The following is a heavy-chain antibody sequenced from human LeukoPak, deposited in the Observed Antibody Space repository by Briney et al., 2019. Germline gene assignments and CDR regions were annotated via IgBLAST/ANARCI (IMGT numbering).Heavy chain of an antibody. Sequence: GASVKVSCKASGYTFTSYGISWVRQAPGQGLEWMGWVSAYNGNTNYAQKLQGRVTMTTDTSTSTAHMELRSLRSDDTAVYYCAREGIPGYYDFWSGYSGNNWFDPWGQGTLVTVSS. J-gene: IGHJ5*02. CDR1: GYTFTSYG. V-gene: IGHV1-18*01. CDR3: AREGIPGYYDFWSGYSGNNWFDP. D-gene: IGHD3-3*01. CDR2: VSAYNGNT.